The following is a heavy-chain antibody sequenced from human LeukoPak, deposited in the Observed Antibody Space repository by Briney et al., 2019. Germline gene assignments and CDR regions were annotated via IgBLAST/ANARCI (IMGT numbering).Heavy chain of an antibody. CDR2: INHSGST. J-gene: IGHJ5*02. V-gene: IGHV4-34*01. D-gene: IGHD6-6*01. Sequence: SETLSLTCAVYGESFSDYYWSWIRQPPGKGLEWIGEINHSGSTNYNPSLKSRVTISVDTSKNQFFLKLNSVTAADTAVYYCARAYSSSGCNWFDPWGQGTLVTVSS. CDR1: GESFSDYY. CDR3: ARAYSSSGCNWFDP.